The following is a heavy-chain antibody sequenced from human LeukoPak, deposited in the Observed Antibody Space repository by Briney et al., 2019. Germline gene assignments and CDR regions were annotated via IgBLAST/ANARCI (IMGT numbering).Heavy chain of an antibody. CDR1: GFTFSSYS. D-gene: IGHD3-16*01. Sequence: GGSLRLSCAASGFTFSSYSMHWVRQAPGKGLEWVAVISYDGSNKYYADSVKGRFTISRDNSKNTLYLQMNSLRAEDTAVYYCAKETDYRSRFYDYVWGTPLRDWGQGTLVTVSS. J-gene: IGHJ4*02. CDR3: AKETDYRSRFYDYVWGTPLRD. V-gene: IGHV3-30*18. CDR2: ISYDGSNK.